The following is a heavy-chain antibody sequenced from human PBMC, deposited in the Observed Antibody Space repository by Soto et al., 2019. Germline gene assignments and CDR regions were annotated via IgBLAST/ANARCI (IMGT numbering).Heavy chain of an antibody. D-gene: IGHD3-22*01. CDR1: GYTFTSYY. Sequence: QVQLVQSGAEVKKPGASVKVYCKASGYTFTSYYMDWVRQAPGQGLEWMGIINPSGGSTSYAQKFQGRVTMTRDTSTSTVYMELSSLISEDTAVFYCARVSSGIIDYWGQGTLVTVSS. CDR2: INPSGGST. J-gene: IGHJ4*02. CDR3: ARVSSGIIDY. V-gene: IGHV1-46*03.